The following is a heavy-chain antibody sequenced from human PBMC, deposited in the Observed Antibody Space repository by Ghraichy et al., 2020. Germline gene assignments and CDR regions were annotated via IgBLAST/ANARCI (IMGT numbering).Heavy chain of an antibody. V-gene: IGHV3-23*01. CDR3: AREPRGYSYGS. CDR1: GFTFSSYA. CDR2: ISGSGDST. D-gene: IGHD5-18*01. J-gene: IGHJ4*02. Sequence: GGSLRLSCAASGFTFSSYAMSWVRQAPGKGLEWVSTISGSGDSTYYADSVKGRFTISRDNSKNTLYLQMNSLRAEDMAVYYCAREPRGYSYGSWGQGTLVTVSS.